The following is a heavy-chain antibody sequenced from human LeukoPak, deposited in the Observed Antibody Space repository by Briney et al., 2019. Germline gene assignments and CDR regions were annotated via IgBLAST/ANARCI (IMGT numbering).Heavy chain of an antibody. CDR2: ISGSGDMT. J-gene: IGHJ6*02. CDR3: ARPQTNAVYYYGMDV. Sequence: GGSLRLSCAASGFTFSSYAMNWVRQAPGKGLEWVSDISGSGDMTYYADSVKGRFTISRDNSKNTVYLQMNGLRAEDTAVYFCARPQTNAVYYYGMDVWGQGTTVTVSS. D-gene: IGHD2-8*01. CDR1: GFTFSSYA. V-gene: IGHV3-23*01.